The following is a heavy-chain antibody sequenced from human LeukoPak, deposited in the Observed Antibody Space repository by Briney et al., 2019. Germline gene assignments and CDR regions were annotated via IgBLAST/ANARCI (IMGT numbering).Heavy chain of an antibody. Sequence: PGGSLRLSCAVSGFTFSSYEMNWVRQAPGKGREWVSYISFSGSNIYYADSVGGRFTISRDNAKNSLFLHMNSLRAEDTAVYYCARAGSMIANRGAFDIWGQGTMVTVSS. CDR3: ARAGSMIANRGAFDI. CDR2: ISFSGSNI. V-gene: IGHV3-48*03. D-gene: IGHD3-10*01. J-gene: IGHJ3*02. CDR1: GFTFSSYE.